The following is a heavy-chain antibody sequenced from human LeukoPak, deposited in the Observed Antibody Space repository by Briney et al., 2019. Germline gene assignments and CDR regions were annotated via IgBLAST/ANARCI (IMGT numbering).Heavy chain of an antibody. J-gene: IGHJ4*02. V-gene: IGHV4-30-2*01. CDR2: IYHTGST. CDR1: GGSISSGGYS. CDR3: ARDQAATDY. Sequence: SQTLSLTCAASGGSISSGGYSWSWIRQPPGKGLEWIGYIYHTGSTYYNPSLKSRVTISVDRSKNQFSLKLSSVTAADTAVYYCARDQAATDYWGQGTLVTVSS. D-gene: IGHD6-13*01.